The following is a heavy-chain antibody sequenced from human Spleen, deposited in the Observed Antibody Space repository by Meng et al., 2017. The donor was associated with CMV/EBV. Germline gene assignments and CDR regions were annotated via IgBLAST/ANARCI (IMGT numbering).Heavy chain of an antibody. CDR1: GFTFSSYW. CDR2: IKQDGSEE. CDR3: ARADDFWSGYLDY. V-gene: IGHV3-7*01. Sequence: GESLKISCAASGFTFSSYWMSWVRQAPGKGLEWVANIKQDGSEEYYVDSVKGRLTISRDNAKNSLYLQMNSLRAEDTAVYYCARADDFWSGYLDYWGQGTLVTVSS. J-gene: IGHJ4*02. D-gene: IGHD3-3*01.